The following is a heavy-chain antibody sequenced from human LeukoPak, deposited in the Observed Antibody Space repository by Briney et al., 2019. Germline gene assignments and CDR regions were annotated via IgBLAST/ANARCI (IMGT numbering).Heavy chain of an antibody. CDR1: GFNFSSYS. D-gene: IGHD2-2*01. CDR3: AKDPCSSTSCYPYNWFDP. V-gene: IGHV3-23*01. Sequence: SGGSLRLSCAASGFNFSSYSMNWVRQAPGKGLEWVSAISGSGGSTYYADSVKGRFTISRDNSKNTLYLQMNSLRAEDTAVYYCAKDPCSSTSCYPYNWFDPWGQGTLVTVSS. J-gene: IGHJ5*02. CDR2: ISGSGGST.